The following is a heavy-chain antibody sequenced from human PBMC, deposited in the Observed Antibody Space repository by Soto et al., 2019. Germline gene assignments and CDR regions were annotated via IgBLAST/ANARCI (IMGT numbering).Heavy chain of an antibody. CDR1: GFTFSIYA. J-gene: IGHJ6*02. D-gene: IGHD3-16*01. Sequence: EVQLLESGGGLVQPGGSLRLSCAASGFTFSIYAMSWVRQAPGKGLEWVSSISGSGGNTYYADSVKGRFTISRDNSKNTLYLQMNSLRAEDTAVYYCAKRVGDGQPREGGSYGMDVWGQGTTVTVSS. CDR2: ISGSGGNT. CDR3: AKRVGDGQPREGGSYGMDV. V-gene: IGHV3-23*01.